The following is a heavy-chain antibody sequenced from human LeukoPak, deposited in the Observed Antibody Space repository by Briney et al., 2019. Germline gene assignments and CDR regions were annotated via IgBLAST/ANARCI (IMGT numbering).Heavy chain of an antibody. CDR3: ARDLIPYSSGWYVGDY. CDR1: GYTFTSYG. V-gene: IGHV1-18*01. D-gene: IGHD6-19*01. CDR2: ISAYNGNT. J-gene: IGHJ4*02. Sequence: ASVKVSCKASGYTFTSYGISWVRQAPGQGLEWMGWISAYNGNTNYAQKLQGRVTMTTDTSTSTAYMELRSLRSDDTAVYYCARDLIPYSSGWYVGDYWGQGTLVTVSS.